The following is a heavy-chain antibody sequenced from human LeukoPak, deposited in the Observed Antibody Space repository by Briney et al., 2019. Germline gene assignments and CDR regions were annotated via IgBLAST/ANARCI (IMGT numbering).Heavy chain of an antibody. CDR2: ISSSSSYI. J-gene: IGHJ4*02. CDR3: ARPPFGELLQPLDY. Sequence: GGSLRLSCAASELTFSSYSMNWVRQAPEKGLEWVSYISSSSSYIYYADSVKGRFTISRDNAKNSLYLQMNSLRAEDTAVYYCARPPFGELLQPLDYWGQGTLVTVSS. V-gene: IGHV3-21*01. D-gene: IGHD3-10*01. CDR1: ELTFSSYS.